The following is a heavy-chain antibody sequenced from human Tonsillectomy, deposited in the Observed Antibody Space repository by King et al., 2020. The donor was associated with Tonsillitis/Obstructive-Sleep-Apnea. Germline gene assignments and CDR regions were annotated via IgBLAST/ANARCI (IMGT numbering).Heavy chain of an antibody. V-gene: IGHV7-4-1*02. J-gene: IGHJ6*04. CDR2: INTNTGIP. D-gene: IGHD2-2*02. Sequence: QLVQSGSEFKKPGASVKVSCKASGYTFTNYAMNWVRQAPGQGLEWMGWINTNTGIPTYAQGFTGRFVFSLDTSVGTAYLQISSLKAEDTAVYYCARTSCSSSSCYNSAALDVGGKETTVTVSS. CDR3: ARTSCSSSSCYNSAALDV. CDR1: GYTFTNYA.